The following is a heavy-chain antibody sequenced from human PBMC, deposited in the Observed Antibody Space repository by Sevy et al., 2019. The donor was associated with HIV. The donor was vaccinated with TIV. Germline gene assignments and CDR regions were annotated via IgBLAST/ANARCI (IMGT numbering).Heavy chain of an antibody. V-gene: IGHV3-48*03. J-gene: IGHJ5*02. Sequence: GGSLRLSCAASGFTFSSYEMNWVRQAPGKGLEWVSYISSSGSTIYYADSVKGRFTISRDNAKNSLYLQMNSLRAEDTAVYYCARDCSSTSCSVAFDPWGRGTLVTVSS. CDR3: ARDCSSTSCSVAFDP. D-gene: IGHD2-2*01. CDR2: ISSSGSTI. CDR1: GFTFSSYE.